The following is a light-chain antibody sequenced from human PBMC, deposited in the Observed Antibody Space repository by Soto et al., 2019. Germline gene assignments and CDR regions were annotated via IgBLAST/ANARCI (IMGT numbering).Light chain of an antibody. CDR1: SSDVGRYKF. Sequence: QSVRTQPASVSGSPGQSITISCTGTSSDVGRYKFVSWYQQHPGKAPKLMIYDVSNRPSGVSNRFSGSKSGNTASLTISGLQAEDEADYYCSSYTTSSTLIFGGGTKLTVL. CDR2: DVS. V-gene: IGLV2-14*03. CDR3: SSYTTSSTLI. J-gene: IGLJ2*01.